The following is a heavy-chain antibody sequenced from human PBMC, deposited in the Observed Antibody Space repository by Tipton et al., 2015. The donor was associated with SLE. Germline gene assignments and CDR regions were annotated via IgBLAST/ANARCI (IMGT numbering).Heavy chain of an antibody. CDR2: ISGSGGST. CDR1: GFTFSSYA. CDR3: ARGDTIFGVVTLGY. D-gene: IGHD3-3*01. V-gene: IGHV3-23*01. Sequence: GSLRLSCAASGFTFSSYAISWVRQAPGKGLEWVSAISGSGGSTYYADSVKGRFTISRDNSKNTLYLQMNSLRAEDTAVYYCARGDTIFGVVTLGYWGQGTLVTVSS. J-gene: IGHJ4*02.